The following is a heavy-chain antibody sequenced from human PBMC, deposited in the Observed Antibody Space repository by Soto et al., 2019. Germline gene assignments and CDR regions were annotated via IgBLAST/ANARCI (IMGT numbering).Heavy chain of an antibody. V-gene: IGHV4-34*01. Sequence: PEALSVICAVYGGSFSGCDQSWISQLLGKGLEWMGEINQSVRTNSTPSLKGRDTRSVDTSKNQFSLKLSSVTAADTAVYYCARLSPRFAYYYGSGRQSAFDYWGQGPLVTVSS. CDR2: INQSVRT. D-gene: IGHD3-10*01. J-gene: IGHJ4*02. CDR1: GGSFSGCD. CDR3: ARLSPRFAYYYGSGRQSAFDY.